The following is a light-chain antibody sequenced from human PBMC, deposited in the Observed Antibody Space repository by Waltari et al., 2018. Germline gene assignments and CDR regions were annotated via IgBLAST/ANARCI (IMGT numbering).Light chain of an antibody. CDR2: KGN. Sequence: QTVVTQEPALSVSPGGTVTLTCALTSGSVSTTFYATWYQQHPGQPPRTVVYKGNMRSSGITDRFAGSIIGNKAALTITGAQADDESHYFCFFYMGSGIWVSGGGTKLTVL. J-gene: IGLJ3*02. CDR1: SGSVSTTFY. CDR3: FFYMGSGIWV. V-gene: IGLV8-61*01.